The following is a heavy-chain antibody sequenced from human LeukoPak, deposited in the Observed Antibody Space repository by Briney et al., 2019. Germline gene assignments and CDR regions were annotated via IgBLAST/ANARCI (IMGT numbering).Heavy chain of an antibody. CDR2: IYYSGST. D-gene: IGHD2-15*01. J-gene: IGHJ3*02. Sequence: PSETLSLTCAVYGGSFSGYYWSWIRQPPGKGLEWMGYIYYSGSTNYNPSLKSRVTISVDTSKNQFSLKLSSVTAADTAVYYCARDCSGGSCYSGDDAFDIWGQGTMVTVSS. CDR3: ARDCSGGSCYSGDDAFDI. CDR1: GGSFSGYY. V-gene: IGHV4-59*01.